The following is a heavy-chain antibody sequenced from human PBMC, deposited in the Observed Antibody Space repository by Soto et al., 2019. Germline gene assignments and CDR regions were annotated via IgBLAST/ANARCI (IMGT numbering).Heavy chain of an antibody. Sequence: QVKLVQSGAEVRKPGASVKVSCKASGYMFTSYGINWVRQAPGQGLAWMGWISTYYGHTDYSHNSQGRVTMTTDSSTSTAYLELRSLRSDDTAVSYCAREAVVAEAIGAMDVLGQGTTGTVSS. D-gene: IGHD2-15*01. CDR2: ISTYYGHT. CDR1: GYMFTSYG. J-gene: IGHJ6*02. CDR3: AREAVVAEAIGAMDV. V-gene: IGHV1-18*04.